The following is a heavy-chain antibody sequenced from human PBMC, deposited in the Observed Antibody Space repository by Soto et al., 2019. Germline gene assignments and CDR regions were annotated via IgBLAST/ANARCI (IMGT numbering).Heavy chain of an antibody. CDR2: IYYSGST. J-gene: IGHJ4*02. CDR3: ASMYSSSWYRRNDY. Sequence: SETLSLTCTVSGGSISSGGYYWSWIRQHPGKGLEWIGYIYYSGSTYYNPSLKSRVTISVDTSKNQFSLKLSSVTAADTAVYYCASMYSSSWYRRNDYWGQGTLVTVSS. CDR1: GGSISSGGYY. D-gene: IGHD6-13*01. V-gene: IGHV4-31*03.